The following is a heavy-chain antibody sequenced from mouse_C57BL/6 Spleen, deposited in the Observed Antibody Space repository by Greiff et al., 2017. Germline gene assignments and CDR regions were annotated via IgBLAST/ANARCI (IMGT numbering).Heavy chain of an antibody. CDR1: GYTFTDYY. V-gene: IGHV1-26*01. D-gene: IGHD2-4*01. CDR3: ARRDYDEGAWFAY. J-gene: IGHJ3*01. Sequence: VQLQQSGPELVKPGASVKISCKASGYTFTDYYMNWVKQSHGKSLEWIGDINPNNGGTSYNQKFKGKATLTVDKSSSTAYMELRSLTSEDSAVYYCARRDYDEGAWFAYWGQGTLVTVSA. CDR2: INPNNGGT.